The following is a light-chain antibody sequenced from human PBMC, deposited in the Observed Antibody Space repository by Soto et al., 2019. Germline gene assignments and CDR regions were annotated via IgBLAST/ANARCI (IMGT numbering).Light chain of an antibody. CDR1: SGHSRYA. Sequence: QAVVTQSPSASASLGASVKLTCTLSSGHSRYAIAWHQQQPEKGPQFLMKVNSDGSHNKGDGIPDRFSGSSSGTERYLTISGLQSEDEADYYCQTWVTGIQVFGGGTKVTVL. J-gene: IGLJ2*01. V-gene: IGLV4-69*01. CDR2: VNSDGSH. CDR3: QTWVTGIQV.